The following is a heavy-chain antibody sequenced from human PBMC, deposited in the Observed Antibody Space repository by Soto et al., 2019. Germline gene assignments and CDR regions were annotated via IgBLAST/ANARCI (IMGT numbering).Heavy chain of an antibody. J-gene: IGHJ6*02. V-gene: IGHV4-31*03. CDR1: GGSISSGGYY. Sequence: QVQLQESGPGLVKPSQTLSLTCTVSGGSISSGGYYWSWIRQHPGKGLEWIGYIYYSGSTYYNPSLNSRVTISVDTSKNQFSLKLSSVTAADTAVYYCATSTDSIFGYYYGMDVWGQGTTVTVSS. CDR2: IYYSGST. CDR3: ATSTDSIFGYYYGMDV. D-gene: IGHD3-3*01.